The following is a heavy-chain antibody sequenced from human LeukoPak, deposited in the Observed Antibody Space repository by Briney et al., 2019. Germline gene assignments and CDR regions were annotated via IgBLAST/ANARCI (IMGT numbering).Heavy chain of an antibody. CDR3: AREGHYDILTGYSPVEYYFYYMDV. CDR2: LYSDGST. V-gene: IGHV3-23*01. CDR1: GFTFSSYA. Sequence: PGGSLRLSCAASGFTFSSYAMSWVRQAPGKGLEWVSDLYSDGSTYYADSVKGRFTVSRDNSKSTLYLQMNSLRAEDTALYYCAREGHYDILTGYSPVEYYFYYMDVWGKGTTVTVSS. D-gene: IGHD3-9*01. J-gene: IGHJ6*03.